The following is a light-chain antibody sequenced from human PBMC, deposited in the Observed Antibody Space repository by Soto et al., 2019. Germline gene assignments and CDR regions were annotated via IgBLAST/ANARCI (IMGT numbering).Light chain of an antibody. Sequence: QSVLTQPPSVSGAPGQRVTISCTGSSSNIGAGFDVHWYQQFPGTAPKLLIYGNSNRPSGVPDRFSGSKSGTSASLAITGLQAEDEADYYCQSYDSSLSGYVLFGGGTKLTVL. V-gene: IGLV1-40*01. J-gene: IGLJ2*01. CDR2: GNS. CDR3: QSYDSSLSGYVL. CDR1: SSNIGAGFD.